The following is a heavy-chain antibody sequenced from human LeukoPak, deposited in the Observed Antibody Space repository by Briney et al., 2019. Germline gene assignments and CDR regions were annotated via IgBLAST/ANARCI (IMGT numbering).Heavy chain of an antibody. CDR2: ISGGGTPT. D-gene: IGHD3-22*01. J-gene: IGHJ4*02. Sequence: PGGSLRLSCVASGFTFSRHAESWGRQAAGKGLEWDSGISGGGTPTYYADSVKGRFPISRDNSEHTLYLQMNSLRADDTAVYFCANPGSGYYPAPFDHWGQGTLVTVSS. CDR3: ANPGSGYYPAPFDH. CDR1: GFTFSRHA. V-gene: IGHV3-23*01.